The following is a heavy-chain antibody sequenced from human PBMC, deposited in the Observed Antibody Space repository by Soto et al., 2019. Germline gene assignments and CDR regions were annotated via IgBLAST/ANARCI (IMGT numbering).Heavy chain of an antibody. CDR3: ARDRSLGYCTNGVCYYLTFDI. D-gene: IGHD2-8*01. V-gene: IGHV6-1*01. CDR1: GDSVSSNSAA. CDR2: TYYRSKCYN. Sequence: SQTLSLTCAISGDSVSSNSAAWNWIRQSPSRGLEWLGRTYYRSKCYNDYAVSVKSRITINPDTSKNQFSLQLNSVTPEDTAVYYCARDRSLGYCTNGVCYYLTFDIWGQGTMVTVSS. J-gene: IGHJ3*02.